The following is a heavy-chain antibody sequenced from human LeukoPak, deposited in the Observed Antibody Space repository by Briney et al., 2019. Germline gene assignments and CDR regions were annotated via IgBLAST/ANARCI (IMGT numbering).Heavy chain of an antibody. Sequence: TGGSLRLSCAASGFTFSSYWMHWVRQAPGKGPVWVSRINNDGSGTTYADSVKGRFTISRDDAKYTLYLQMNSLRAEDTAVYYCVRGGESTWSWGQGTLVTVSS. CDR1: GFTFSSYW. CDR2: INNDGSGT. D-gene: IGHD2-15*01. J-gene: IGHJ5*02. V-gene: IGHV3-74*01. CDR3: VRGGESTWS.